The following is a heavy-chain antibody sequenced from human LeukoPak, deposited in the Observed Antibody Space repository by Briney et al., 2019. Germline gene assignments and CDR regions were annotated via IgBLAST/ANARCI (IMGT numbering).Heavy chain of an antibody. Sequence: SETLSLTCTVSGGSISTSSYYWGWIRQPPGKGLEWIGSIYYSGSTYYNPSLKGRVTISVDTSKNQFSLKLSSVTAAHTAVYYCARAGEAVAGPDAFDIWGQGTMVTVSS. J-gene: IGHJ3*02. V-gene: IGHV4-39*07. CDR3: ARAGEAVAGPDAFDI. D-gene: IGHD6-19*01. CDR2: IYYSGST. CDR1: GGSISTSSYY.